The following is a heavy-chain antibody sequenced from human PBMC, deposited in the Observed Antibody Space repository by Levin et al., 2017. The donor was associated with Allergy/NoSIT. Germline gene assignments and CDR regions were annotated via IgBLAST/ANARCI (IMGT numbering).Heavy chain of an antibody. CDR3: ATAAVPNRGDY. V-gene: IGHV3-53*01. Sequence: PGESLKISCAASRFTVSTNYMSWVRQAPGKGLEWVSIIYPDEGTYYADSVQGRLTISRDFSKNTLSLQMNSLRAEDTAVYYCATAAVPNRGDYWGQGTLVTVSS. J-gene: IGHJ4*02. CDR2: IYPDEGT. D-gene: IGHD6-13*01. CDR1: RFTVSTNY.